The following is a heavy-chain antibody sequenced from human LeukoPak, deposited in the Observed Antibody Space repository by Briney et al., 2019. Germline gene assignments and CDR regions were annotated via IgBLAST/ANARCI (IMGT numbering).Heavy chain of an antibody. J-gene: IGHJ6*03. Sequence: NPSETLSLTCTVSGGSISSYYWSWIRQPPGKGLEWIGYIYTSGSTNYNPSLKSRVTISVDTSKNQFSLKLSSVTAADTAVYYCARYNWNVRYYYMDVWGKGTTVTVSS. V-gene: IGHV4-4*09. CDR1: GGSISSYY. D-gene: IGHD1-20*01. CDR3: ARYNWNVRYYYMDV. CDR2: IYTSGST.